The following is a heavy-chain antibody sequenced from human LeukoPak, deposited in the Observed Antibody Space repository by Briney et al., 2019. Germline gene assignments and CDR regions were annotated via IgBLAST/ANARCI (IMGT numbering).Heavy chain of an antibody. J-gene: IGHJ2*01. CDR1: GVSINTYS. Sequence: SETLSLTCTVSGVSINTYSWSWVRQPPGKGLEWSGYMSYTGSTSYNPSLRSRVTISVDKSKNQFSLKLTSVTAADTAVYFCATDGYFEVWGRGTLVTVSS. CDR2: MSYTGST. V-gene: IGHV4-59*01. CDR3: ATDGYFEV.